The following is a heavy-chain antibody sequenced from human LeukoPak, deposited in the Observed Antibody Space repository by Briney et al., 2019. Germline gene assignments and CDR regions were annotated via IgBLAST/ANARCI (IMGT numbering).Heavy chain of an antibody. V-gene: IGHV4-38-2*01. Sequence: SETLSLTCAVSGYSISGGYYWGWIRQPPGKGLERIGSIYHSGSTYYNPSLKSRVTISVDTSKNQFSLKLSSVTAADTAVYYCARAVVVPAANAFDISGQGTMVTVSS. J-gene: IGHJ3*02. CDR1: GYSISGGYY. CDR3: ARAVVVPAANAFDI. CDR2: IYHSGST. D-gene: IGHD2-2*01.